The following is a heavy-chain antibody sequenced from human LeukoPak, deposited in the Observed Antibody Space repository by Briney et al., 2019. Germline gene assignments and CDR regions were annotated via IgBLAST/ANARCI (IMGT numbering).Heavy chain of an antibody. J-gene: IGHJ6*03. CDR2: MNPNSGNT. D-gene: IGHD6-6*01. CDR3: ARALYSSSISFYYYIDF. CDR1: RYTSTSYD. V-gene: IGHV1-8*01. Sequence: ASVNLSSTASRYTSTSYDIDWVPQATGQGLEWMGWMNPNSGNTGYAQKFQGRVTMTRNTSISTAYMYSSSLSYEDTAVYYCARALYSSSISFYYYIDFWGKGTTVTVSS.